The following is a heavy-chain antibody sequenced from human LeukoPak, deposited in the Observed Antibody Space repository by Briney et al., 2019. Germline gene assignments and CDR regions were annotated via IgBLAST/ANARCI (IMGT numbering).Heavy chain of an antibody. CDR3: AGDSQAVGVTNVDY. J-gene: IGHJ4*02. CDR1: GFTFSTFA. CDR2: ISETGRST. Sequence: PGGSLRLSCVASGFTFSTFAMNWVRQAPGKGLEWVSTISETGRSTYYADSVKGQFTISRDNSKNTLYLQMNSLRAEDTAVYYCAGDSQAVGVTNVDYWGQGTLVTVSS. V-gene: IGHV3-23*01. D-gene: IGHD1-26*01.